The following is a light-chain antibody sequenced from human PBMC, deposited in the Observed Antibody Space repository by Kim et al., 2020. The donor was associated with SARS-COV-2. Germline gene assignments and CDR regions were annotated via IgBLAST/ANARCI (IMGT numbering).Light chain of an antibody. CDR2: TAS. Sequence: DIQMTQSPSSLSASVGDTVTITCRASRGIRTYLNWYQHKAGKAPELLIYTASSLQSGVPSRFRGSGSDTDFTLVISSLQPEDFAAYYCQQSFIPPYTFGQWTKLEI. J-gene: IGKJ2*01. V-gene: IGKV1-39*01. CDR3: QQSFIPPYT. CDR1: RGIRTY.